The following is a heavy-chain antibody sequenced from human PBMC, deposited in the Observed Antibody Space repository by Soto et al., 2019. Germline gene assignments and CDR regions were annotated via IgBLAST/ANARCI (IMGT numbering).Heavy chain of an antibody. CDR3: ARPGYRSGDVEL. J-gene: IGHJ4*02. CDR1: GDSMLTSRYY. Sequence: PSETLSLTCTVSGDSMLTSRYYWGWIRQPPGKGLEWLGNVYYSGSTYYNPSLESRISISVDTSKMQFYLKLSSVTAADTAMYYCARPGYRSGDVELWGQGTLVTSPQ. D-gene: IGHD6-19*01. V-gene: IGHV4-39*01. CDR2: VYYSGST.